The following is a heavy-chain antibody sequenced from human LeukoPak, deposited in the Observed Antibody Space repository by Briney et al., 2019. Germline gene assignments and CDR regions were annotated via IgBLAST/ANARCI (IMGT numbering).Heavy chain of an antibody. Sequence: SVKVSCKASGGTFSSYAISWVRQAPGQGLEWMGGIIPIFGTANYAQKFQGRVTITADESTSTAYMELSSLRSEDTAVYYCASWLPPYYDILTGPQDGMDVWGQGTTVTVSS. CDR1: GGTFSSYA. J-gene: IGHJ6*02. CDR3: ASWLPPYYDILTGPQDGMDV. CDR2: IIPIFGTA. V-gene: IGHV1-69*13. D-gene: IGHD3-9*01.